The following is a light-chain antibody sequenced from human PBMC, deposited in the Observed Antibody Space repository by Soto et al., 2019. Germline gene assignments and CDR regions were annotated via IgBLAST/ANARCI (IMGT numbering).Light chain of an antibody. CDR2: GAS. CDR1: QNIGMS. Sequence: DIQMTQSPSSLSASVGDRVTINCRAGQNIGMSLNWFQQKPGKAPKLLIYGASALQPGFPTRFSGSGSGTDFTLTISSLQPEDFATYYCQHSYNVPRTFGQGTRLDIK. CDR3: QHSYNVPRT. J-gene: IGKJ1*01. V-gene: IGKV1-39*01.